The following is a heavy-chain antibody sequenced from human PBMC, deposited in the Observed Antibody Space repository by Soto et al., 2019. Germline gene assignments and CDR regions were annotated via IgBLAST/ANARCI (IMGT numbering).Heavy chain of an antibody. J-gene: IGHJ5*02. CDR2: IGGSGVTT. Sequence: EVQLLESGGGLVQPGGSLRLSCAASGFTFDNYAMSWVRQAPGKGLEWVSGIGGSGVTTYYAHSVKGRFTISRDNSKNPLYLQMNSLRAEDTAVYYCAKDRLSSPCTWFDPWGQGTLVTVSS. V-gene: IGHV3-23*01. CDR3: AKDRLSSPCTWFDP. D-gene: IGHD5-12*01. CDR1: GFTFDNYA.